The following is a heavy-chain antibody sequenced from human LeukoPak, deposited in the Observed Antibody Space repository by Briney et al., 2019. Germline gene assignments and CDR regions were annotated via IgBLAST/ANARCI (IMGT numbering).Heavy chain of an antibody. D-gene: IGHD3-9*01. J-gene: IGHJ6*03. CDR2: ISWNSGSI. Sequence: GRSLILSCAASGFTFDDYAMHWVRQAPGKGLEWVSGISWNSGSIGYADSVKGRFTISRDNAKNSLYLQMNSLRAEDTALYYCAKDSHYDILTSPGYMDVWGKGTTVTVSS. CDR1: GFTFDDYA. CDR3: AKDSHYDILTSPGYMDV. V-gene: IGHV3-9*01.